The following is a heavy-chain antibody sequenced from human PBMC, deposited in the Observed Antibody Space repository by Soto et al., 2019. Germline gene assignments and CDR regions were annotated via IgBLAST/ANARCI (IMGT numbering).Heavy chain of an antibody. Sequence: EVQLVESGGGLVQPGESLRLSCAASGYTFSPFWMHWVRQAPGKGLVWVSHINSDGSTIVYADSVKGRFTISRDNAKNTLYLQMNSLKDEDTAVYYCVRDRGYPDSFDVWGRGTMVTVSS. CDR1: GYTFSPFW. V-gene: IGHV3-74*01. J-gene: IGHJ3*01. D-gene: IGHD3-10*01. CDR3: VRDRGYPDSFDV. CDR2: INSDGSTI.